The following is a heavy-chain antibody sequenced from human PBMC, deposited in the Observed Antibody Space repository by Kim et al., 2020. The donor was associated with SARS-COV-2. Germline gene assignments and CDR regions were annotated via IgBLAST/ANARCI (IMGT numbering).Heavy chain of an antibody. CDR1: GFIFSTYA. CDR2: ISDTSRST. Sequence: GGSLRLSCAASGFIFSTYAMSWVRQAPGKALEWVSSISDTSRSTYYAGPVRGRFTISRDNSKNLLYLQMNDLRADDTAVYYCAKAFDPSGYNVERAADYWGRGTLITVFS. J-gene: IGHJ4*02. V-gene: IGHV3-23*01. D-gene: IGHD3-22*01. CDR3: AKAFDPSGYNVERAADY.